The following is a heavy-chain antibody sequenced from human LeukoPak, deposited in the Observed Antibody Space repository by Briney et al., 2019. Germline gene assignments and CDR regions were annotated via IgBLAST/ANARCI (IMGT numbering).Heavy chain of an antibody. D-gene: IGHD2-15*01. Sequence: GGSLRLSCAASGFSFNSYAMSWVRQAPGKGLEWISAISGYGDITFYAESVKGRFTISRDNSKNTLYMQMDSLSPEDTAVYYCAKDAANLLYYFDHWGQGALVTVSS. CDR3: AKDAANLLYYFDH. CDR2: ISGYGDIT. J-gene: IGHJ4*02. V-gene: IGHV3-23*01. CDR1: GFSFNSYA.